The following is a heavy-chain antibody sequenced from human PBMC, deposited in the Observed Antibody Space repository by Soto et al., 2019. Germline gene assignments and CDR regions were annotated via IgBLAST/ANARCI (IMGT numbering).Heavy chain of an antibody. CDR3: VRDGTKTLRDWFDP. V-gene: IGHV4-4*07. D-gene: IGHD1-1*01. CDR1: GDSLDGFY. J-gene: IGHJ5*02. CDR2: IYATGTT. Sequence: PWGNLCLTCTVYGDSLDGFYWSWIRQSAGKGLEWIGRIYATGTTDYNPSLKSRVMMSVDTSKKQFSLKLRSVTAADTAVYYCVRDGTKTLRDWFDPWGQGISVTVS.